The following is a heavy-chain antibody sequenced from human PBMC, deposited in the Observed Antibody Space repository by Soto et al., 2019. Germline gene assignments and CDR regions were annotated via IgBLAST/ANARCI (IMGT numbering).Heavy chain of an antibody. CDR2: IYPNTGGT. V-gene: IGHV1-2*02. D-gene: IGHD3-9*01. CDR3: ARDSHYDILTGYSRNAFDI. CDR1: GYTFTGHY. J-gene: IGHJ3*02. Sequence: QVQLVQSGAEVKKPGASLKVSCKASGYTFTGHYIHWVRQAPGQGLEWVGWIYPNTGGTNYAQRFQVRVTMTRDTSISTVYMELSRLRSDDTAVYYCARDSHYDILTGYSRNAFDIWGQGTMVTVSS.